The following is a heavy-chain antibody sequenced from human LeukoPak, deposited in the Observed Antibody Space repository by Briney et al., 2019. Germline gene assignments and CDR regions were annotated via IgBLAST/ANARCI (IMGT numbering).Heavy chain of an antibody. D-gene: IGHD2-8*01. Sequence: GGSLRLSCAASRFTFISYGMHWVRQAPGKGLEGVAYIQYDGSNEQYADSVKGRFSISRDSSKNILYLQMNSLRAEDTAVYYCAKDRCSNGVGCYYYYMDVWGKGTTVTISS. CDR3: AKDRCSNGVGCYYYYMDV. CDR2: IQYDGSNE. CDR1: RFTFISYG. V-gene: IGHV3-30*02. J-gene: IGHJ6*03.